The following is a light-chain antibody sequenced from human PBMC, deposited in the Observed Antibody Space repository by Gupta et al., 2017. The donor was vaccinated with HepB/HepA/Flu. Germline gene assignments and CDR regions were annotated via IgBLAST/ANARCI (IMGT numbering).Light chain of an antibody. CDR3: SSYTSSSTL. CDR1: SSDVGGYNY. CDR2: DVS. Sequence: GATGQSITISCTGTSSDVGGYNYVSWYQQHPGKAPKLMTYDVSNRPSGVSNRFSGSKSGNTASLTISGLQAEDEADYYCSSYTSSSTLFGGGTKLTVL. J-gene: IGLJ2*01. V-gene: IGLV2-14*03.